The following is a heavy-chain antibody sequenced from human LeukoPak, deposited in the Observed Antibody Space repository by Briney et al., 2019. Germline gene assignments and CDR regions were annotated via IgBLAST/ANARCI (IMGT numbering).Heavy chain of an antibody. CDR3: ARVLWFGELSATPFDY. J-gene: IGHJ4*02. CDR1: GFTVSSNY. Sequence: GGSLRLSCAASGFTVSSNYMSWVRQAPGKGLEWVSVIYSGGSTYYPDSVKGRLTISRDNSKNTLYLQMNSLRAEDTAVYYCARVLWFGELSATPFDYWGQGTLVTVSS. CDR2: IYSGGST. V-gene: IGHV3-66*01. D-gene: IGHD3-10*01.